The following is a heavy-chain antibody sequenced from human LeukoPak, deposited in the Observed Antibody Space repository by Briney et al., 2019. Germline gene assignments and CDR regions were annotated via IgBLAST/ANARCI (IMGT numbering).Heavy chain of an antibody. CDR3: ARGGFAGFLPDSSGYYYSG. CDR1: GFTFSSYW. V-gene: IGHV3-74*01. J-gene: IGHJ4*02. D-gene: IGHD3-22*01. Sequence: GGSLRLSCAASGFTFSSYWMHWVRQAPGKGLVWVSRINSDGTTTNYADSVKGRFTISRDNAKNTLYLQMSSLRVEDTAVYYCARGGFAGFLPDSSGYYYSGWGQGTLVTVSS. CDR2: INSDGTTT.